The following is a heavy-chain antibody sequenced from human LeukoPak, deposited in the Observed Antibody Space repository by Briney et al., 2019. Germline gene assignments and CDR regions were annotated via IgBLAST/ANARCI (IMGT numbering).Heavy chain of an antibody. CDR1: GGSISSYY. CDR3: ARDPVAHAFDI. V-gene: IGHV4-59*01. D-gene: IGHD2-15*01. CDR2: IYYSGST. J-gene: IGHJ3*02. Sequence: SETLSLTCTVSGGSISSYYWSWIRQPPGKGLEWIGYIYYSGSTNYNPSLKSRVTISVDTSKNQFSLKLSSVTAADTAVYYCARDPVAHAFDIWGQGTMVTVSS.